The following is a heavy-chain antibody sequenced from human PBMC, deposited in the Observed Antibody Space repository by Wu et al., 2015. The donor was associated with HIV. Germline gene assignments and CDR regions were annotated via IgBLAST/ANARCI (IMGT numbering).Heavy chain of an antibody. D-gene: IGHD4-23*01. Sequence: QVQLVQSGAEVKKPGGLSERSPARLXDTPSPVMNINWVRQATGQGLEWMGWMNPNSDNTGYAQKFQGRVTMTRNTSISTAYMELSSLRSEDTAVYYCARGRWSRDRRNRLSWVTQVTTYNWFDPWGQGTLVTVSS. V-gene: IGHV1-8*01. CDR1: DTPSPVMN. CDR3: ARGRWSRDRRNRLSWVTQVTTYNWFDP. CDR2: MNPNSDNT. J-gene: IGHJ5*02.